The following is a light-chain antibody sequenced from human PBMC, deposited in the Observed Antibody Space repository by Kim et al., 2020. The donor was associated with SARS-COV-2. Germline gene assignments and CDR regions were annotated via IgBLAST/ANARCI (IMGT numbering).Light chain of an antibody. CDR1: SSNSGAGYD. Sequence: RVTTSCPGSSSNSGAGYDVTWYQQLPGTAPKLLIYGDSSRPSGVPDRFSGAKSGSAASLAITGLQAEDEADYYCQSHDRTLSGYVFGTGTKVTVL. V-gene: IGLV1-40*01. CDR3: QSHDRTLSGYV. CDR2: GDS. J-gene: IGLJ1*01.